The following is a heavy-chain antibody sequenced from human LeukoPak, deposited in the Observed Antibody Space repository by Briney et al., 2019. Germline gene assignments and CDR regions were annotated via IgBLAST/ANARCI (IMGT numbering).Heavy chain of an antibody. D-gene: IGHD6-13*01. CDR2: IWYGGSNK. CDR3: AKGRIAAAGIDAFDI. V-gene: IGHV3-30*02. J-gene: IGHJ3*02. Sequence: GGSLRLSCAASGFTFSSYGMHWVRQAPGKGLEWVAVIWYGGSNKYYADSVKGRFTISRDNSKNTLYLQMNSLRAEDTAVYYCAKGRIAAAGIDAFDIWGQGTMVTVSS. CDR1: GFTFSSYG.